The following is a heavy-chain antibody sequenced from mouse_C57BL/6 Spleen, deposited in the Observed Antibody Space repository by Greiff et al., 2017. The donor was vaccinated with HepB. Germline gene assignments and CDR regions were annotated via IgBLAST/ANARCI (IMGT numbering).Heavy chain of an antibody. D-gene: IGHD2-3*01. CDR2: IYPGSGST. CDR1: GYTFTSYW. Sequence: QVQLQQTGAELVKPGASVKMSCKASGYTFTSYWITWVKQRPGQGLEWIGDIYPGSGSTNYNEKFKSKATLTVDTSSSTAYMQLSSLTSEDSAVYYCARSRDGYYVYYFDYWGQGTTLTVSS. V-gene: IGHV1-55*01. CDR3: ARSRDGYYVYYFDY. J-gene: IGHJ2*01.